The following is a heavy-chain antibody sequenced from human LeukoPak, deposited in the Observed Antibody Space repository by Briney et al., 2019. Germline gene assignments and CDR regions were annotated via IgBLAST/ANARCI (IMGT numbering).Heavy chain of an antibody. V-gene: IGHV1-2*02. CDR3: ARDHKMVRGVTRDY. D-gene: IGHD3-10*01. J-gene: IGHJ4*02. CDR1: GYTFTGYY. CDR2: INPNSGGT. Sequence: ASVKVSYKASGYTFTGYYMHWVRQAPGQGLEWMGWINPNSGGTNYAQKFQGRVTMTRDTSISTAYMELSRLRSDDTAVYYCARDHKMVRGVTRDYWGQGTLVTVSS.